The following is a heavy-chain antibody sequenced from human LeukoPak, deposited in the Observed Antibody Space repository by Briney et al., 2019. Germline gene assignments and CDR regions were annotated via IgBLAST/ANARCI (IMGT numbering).Heavy chain of an antibody. CDR2: INPNIGGA. CDR3: ARGLADRYCSGDSCYPVYNWFGA. Sequence: ASVKVSFTSSAYTFTVYYIHWLRQAPGQGLEWMGWINPNIGGANYALKFQGRVTMTRDTSISTVYMELRRLRSDDTAVYYCARGLADRYCSGDSCYPVYNWFGACGQGTQATVSS. J-gene: IGHJ5*02. V-gene: IGHV1-2*02. CDR1: AYTFTVYY. D-gene: IGHD2-15*01.